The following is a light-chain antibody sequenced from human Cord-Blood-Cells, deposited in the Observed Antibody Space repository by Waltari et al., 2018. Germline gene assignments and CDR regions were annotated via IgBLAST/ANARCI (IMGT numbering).Light chain of an antibody. J-gene: IGLJ2*01. CDR1: SSDVGCYNY. CDR3: CSYAGSYTFVV. CDR2: DVS. V-gene: IGLV2-11*01. Sequence: QSALTQPRSVSGSPGQSVTIPCTGTSSDVGCYNYVSWYQQPPGKAPKPMIYDVSKRPSGVPDRFSGSKSGNTASLTISGLQAEDEADYYCCSYAGSYTFVVFGGGTKLTVL.